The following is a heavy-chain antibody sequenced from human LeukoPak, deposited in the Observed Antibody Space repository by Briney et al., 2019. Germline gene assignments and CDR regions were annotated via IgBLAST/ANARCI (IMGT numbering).Heavy chain of an antibody. CDR3: ARRTNDYGDSWAFDI. Sequence: SETLSLTCTVSGGSISSYYWSWIRQPPGKGLEWIGYIYYSGSTNYNPSLKSRVTISVDTSKNQFSLKLSSVTAADTAVYYCARRTNDYGDSWAFDIWGQGTMVTVSS. V-gene: IGHV4-59*08. CDR2: IYYSGST. CDR1: GGSISSYY. J-gene: IGHJ3*02. D-gene: IGHD4-17*01.